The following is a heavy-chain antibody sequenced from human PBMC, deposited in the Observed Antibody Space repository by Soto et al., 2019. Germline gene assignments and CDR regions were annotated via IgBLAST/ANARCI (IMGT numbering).Heavy chain of an antibody. J-gene: IGHJ6*02. D-gene: IGHD6-19*01. CDR3: ARSMAVAVGYYYGMDV. Sequence: EMQLLESGGGLVQPGGSLRVSCAASGFTFSSYAMSWVRQAPGKGLEWVSAVSGSGSSTYYADSVKGRFTISRDNSKNTLYLQMSSLRAEDTAVYYCARSMAVAVGYYYGMDVWGQGTTVTVSS. CDR1: GFTFSSYA. CDR2: VSGSGSST. V-gene: IGHV3-23*01.